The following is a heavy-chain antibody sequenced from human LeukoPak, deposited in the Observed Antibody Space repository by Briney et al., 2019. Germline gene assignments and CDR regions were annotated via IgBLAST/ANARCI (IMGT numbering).Heavy chain of an antibody. Sequence: SETLSLTCAVYGESLSGNYWSWIRQPPGKGLEWIGEINDSGSTNYNPSLKSRVTMTVDASNKQFSLRLSSVTAVDTAVYYCARQKTGEDPDLGYCSGDGCYSFHYWGPGTLVTVSS. CDR3: ARQKTGEDPDLGYCSGDGCYSFHY. V-gene: IGHV4-34*01. J-gene: IGHJ4*02. CDR2: INDSGST. CDR1: GESLSGNY. D-gene: IGHD2-15*01.